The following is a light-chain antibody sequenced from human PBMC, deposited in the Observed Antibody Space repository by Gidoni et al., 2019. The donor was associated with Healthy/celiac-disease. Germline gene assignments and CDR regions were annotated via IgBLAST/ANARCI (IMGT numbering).Light chain of an antibody. J-gene: IGKJ1*01. V-gene: IGKV3-15*01. Sequence: EIVMTQSPATLSVSPGERATLTCRASQSFRSNVAWYQQKPGQAPRPPNYGASPRATGIPARFSGSGSGTEFTLTISSLQSEDFAVYYCQQYNNWPRTFXXXTKVGIK. CDR3: QQYNNWPRT. CDR2: GAS. CDR1: QSFRSN.